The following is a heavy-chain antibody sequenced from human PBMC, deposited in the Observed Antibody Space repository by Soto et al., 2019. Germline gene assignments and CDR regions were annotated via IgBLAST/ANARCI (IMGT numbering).Heavy chain of an antibody. D-gene: IGHD6-19*01. J-gene: IGHJ6*02. Sequence: ASVKDSCKASGYTFTSYGISWLRQAPGQGLEWMGWISAYNGNTNYAQKLQGRVTMTTDTSTSTAYMELRSLRSDDTAVYYCARGVAVEPEGQYYYYYGMDVWGQGTTVNVSS. CDR1: GYTFTSYG. CDR3: ARGVAVEPEGQYYYYYGMDV. CDR2: ISAYNGNT. V-gene: IGHV1-18*01.